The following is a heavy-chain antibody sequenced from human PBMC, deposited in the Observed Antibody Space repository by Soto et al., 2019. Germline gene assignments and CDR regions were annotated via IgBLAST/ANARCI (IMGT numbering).Heavy chain of an antibody. J-gene: IGHJ4*02. D-gene: IGHD2-2*01. V-gene: IGHV2-5*02. Sequence: ESGPTLVKPTQTLTLTCTCSGFSLSTSAEGVGWIRQPPGKALEWLALIYWDGDERYSPSLKSRLTITKDTSKNQVVLTMTNMDPADTATYSCAHGSCTSADCYPNPYLDYWGQGILVTVS. CDR2: IYWDGDE. CDR3: AHGSCTSADCYPNPYLDY. CDR1: GFSLSTSAEG.